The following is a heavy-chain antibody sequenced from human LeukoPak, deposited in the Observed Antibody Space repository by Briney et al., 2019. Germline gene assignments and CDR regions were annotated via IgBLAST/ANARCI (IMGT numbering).Heavy chain of an antibody. V-gene: IGHV3-23*01. CDR1: GFTFRSYA. CDR3: AQQLGYCSSGSCYFTY. D-gene: IGHD2-15*01. Sequence: GGSLRLSCVASGFTFRSYAMSWVRQAPGKGLEWVSAISTDGGYTYYADSVKGRFSISRDNSKNTVHLQMNSLRAEDTAIYYCAQQLGYCSSGSCYFTYWGQGTLVTASS. CDR2: ISTDGGYT. J-gene: IGHJ4*02.